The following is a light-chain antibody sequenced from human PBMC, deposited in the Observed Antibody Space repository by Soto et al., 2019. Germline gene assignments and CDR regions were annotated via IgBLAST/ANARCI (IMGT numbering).Light chain of an antibody. CDR3: SSYTGGSTVV. V-gene: IGLV2-14*01. Sequence: QSALTQPASVSGSPGQSIAISCTGSSSDIGDYNYVSWYQQHPGKAPKLMIFDVSNRPSGVSHRLSGSMSGNTASLTISGLQPEDEADYYCSSYTGGSTVVFGGGTKLTVL. CDR1: SSDIGDYNY. CDR2: DVS. J-gene: IGLJ2*01.